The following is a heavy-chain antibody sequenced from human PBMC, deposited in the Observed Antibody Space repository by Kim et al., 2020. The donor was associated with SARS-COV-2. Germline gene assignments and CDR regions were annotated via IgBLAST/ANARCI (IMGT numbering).Heavy chain of an antibody. CDR1: GFSFTSYW. J-gene: IGHJ6*02. V-gene: IGHV5-51*01. CDR2: IYPGDSDT. Sequence: GESLKISCKGSGFSFTSYWIGWVRQMPGKGLEWMGIIYPGDSDTRYSPSFQGQVTISADKSISTAYLQWSSLKASDTAMYYCARLGGGDYYYYYGMDVWGQGTTVTVSS. CDR3: ARLGGGDYYYYYGMDV. D-gene: IGHD3-10*01.